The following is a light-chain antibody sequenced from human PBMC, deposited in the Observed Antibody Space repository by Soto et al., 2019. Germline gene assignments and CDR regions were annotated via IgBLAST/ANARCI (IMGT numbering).Light chain of an antibody. Sequence: EIILTQSPDTLSLSPGERATLSCRASQTVSSKYLAWCQKRPGQAPRLLIYGASTRAAGIPDRLSGSGYGTDLTITITRIETEDSEVYFCQQYTGQPTTFGQGTRLEIK. CDR3: QQYTGQPTT. CDR1: QTVSSKY. V-gene: IGKV3-20*01. J-gene: IGKJ5*01. CDR2: GAS.